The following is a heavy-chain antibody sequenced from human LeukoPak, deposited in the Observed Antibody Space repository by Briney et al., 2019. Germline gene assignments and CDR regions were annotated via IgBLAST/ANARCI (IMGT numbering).Heavy chain of an antibody. J-gene: IGHJ4*02. V-gene: IGHV4-59*01. Sequence: PSETLSLTCTVSGGSISSYYWSWIRQPPGKGLEWIGYIYYSGSTNYNPSLKSRVTISVDTSKNQFSLKLSPVTAADTAVYYCARAGGVRSWFDYWGQGTLVTVSS. CDR2: IYYSGST. D-gene: IGHD2-8*02. CDR3: ARAGGVRSWFDY. CDR1: GGSISSYY.